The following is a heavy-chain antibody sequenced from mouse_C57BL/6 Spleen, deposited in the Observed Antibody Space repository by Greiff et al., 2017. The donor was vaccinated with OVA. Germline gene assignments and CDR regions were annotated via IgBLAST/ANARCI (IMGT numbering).Heavy chain of an antibody. J-gene: IGHJ1*03. CDR2: FNPSTGGT. CDR1: GYSFTGYY. D-gene: IGHD1-1*01. V-gene: IGHV1-42*01. Sequence: VQLQQSGPELVKPGASVKISCKASGYSFTGYYMNWVKQSSEKSLEWIGEFNPSTGGTTYNQKFKAKATLTVDKSSSTAYMQLKYVTSEDAAVCYCALITTADFDVWGKGTTVTVSS. CDR3: ALITTADFDV.